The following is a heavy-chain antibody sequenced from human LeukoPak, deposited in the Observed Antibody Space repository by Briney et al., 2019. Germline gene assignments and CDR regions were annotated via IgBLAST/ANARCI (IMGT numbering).Heavy chain of an antibody. J-gene: IGHJ5*02. V-gene: IGHV3-7*01. CDR1: GFRFSTYW. CDR2: ITQDGNEK. Sequence: GGSLRLSCTASGFRFSTYWMSWVRQAPGKGLEWVAKITQDGNEKEYVDSVKGRFTISRDNAEQSLYLQMNSLRADDTAVYYCGTVHRYNWFDPWGQGTLVTVSS. D-gene: IGHD1/OR15-1a*01. CDR3: GTVHRYNWFDP.